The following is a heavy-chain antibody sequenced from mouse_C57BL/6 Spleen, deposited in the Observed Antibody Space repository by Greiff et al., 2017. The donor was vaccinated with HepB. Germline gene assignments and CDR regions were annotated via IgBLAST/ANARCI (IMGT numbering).Heavy chain of an antibody. CDR2: IDPETGGT. D-gene: IGHD1-1*01. CDR1: GYTFTDYD. Sequence: VQLQQSGAELVRPGASVTLSCKASGYTFTDYDMHWVKQTPVHGLEWIGAIDPETGGTAYNQKFKGKAILTADKSSSTAYMELRSLTSEDSAVYYCTKSLKTPELAKYFDVWGTGTTLTVSS. J-gene: IGHJ1*03. CDR3: TKSLKTPELAKYFDV. V-gene: IGHV1-15*01.